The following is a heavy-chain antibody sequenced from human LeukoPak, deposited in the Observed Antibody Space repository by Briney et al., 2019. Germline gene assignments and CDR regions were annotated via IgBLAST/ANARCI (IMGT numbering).Heavy chain of an antibody. CDR2: INHSGST. J-gene: IGHJ5*02. CDR3: ARAGIAAAVQNWFDP. CDR1: GGSFSGYY. Sequence: SETLSLTCAVYGGSFSGYYWSWIRQPPGKGLEWIGEINHSGSTNYTPSLKSRVTISVDTSKNQFSLKLSSVTAADTAVYYCARAGIAAAVQNWFDPWGQGTLVTVSS. D-gene: IGHD6-13*01. V-gene: IGHV4-34*01.